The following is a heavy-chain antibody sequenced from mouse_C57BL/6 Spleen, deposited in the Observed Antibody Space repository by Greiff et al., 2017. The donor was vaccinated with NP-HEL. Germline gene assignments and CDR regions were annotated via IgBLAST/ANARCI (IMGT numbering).Heavy chain of an antibody. V-gene: IGHV1-26*01. Sequence: EVQLQQSGPELVKPGASVKISCKASGYTFTDYYMNWVKQSHGKSLEWIGDINPNNGGTSYNQKFKGKATLTVDKSSSTAYMELRSLTSEDSAVYYCARIGYGSSFFDYWGQGTTLTVSS. J-gene: IGHJ2*01. CDR1: GYTFTDYY. CDR2: INPNNGGT. D-gene: IGHD1-1*01. CDR3: ARIGYGSSFFDY.